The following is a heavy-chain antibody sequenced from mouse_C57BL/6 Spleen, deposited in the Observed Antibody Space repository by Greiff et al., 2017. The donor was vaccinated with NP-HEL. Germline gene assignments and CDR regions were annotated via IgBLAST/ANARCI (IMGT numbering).Heavy chain of an antibody. CDR1: GYTFTDYN. D-gene: IGHD2-4*01. CDR2: INPNNGGT. CDR3: ARFSYDYEDYFDY. V-gene: IGHV1-18*01. J-gene: IGHJ2*01. Sequence: VQLQQSGPELVKPGASVKIPCKASGYTFTDYNMDWVKQSHGKSLEWIGDINPNNGGTIYNQKFKGKATLTVDKSSSTAYMELRSLTSEDTAVYYCARFSYDYEDYFDYWGQGTTLTVSS.